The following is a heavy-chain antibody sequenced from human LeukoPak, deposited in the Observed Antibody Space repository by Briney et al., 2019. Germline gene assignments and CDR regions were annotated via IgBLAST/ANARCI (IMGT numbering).Heavy chain of an antibody. CDR1: GYTFTGYY. V-gene: IGHV1-2*02. D-gene: IGHD6-19*01. CDR3: ARGKKQWLYDPSVRGGKSYYFDY. J-gene: IGHJ4*02. Sequence: ASVKVSCKASGYTFTGYYMHWVRQAPGQGLEWMGWINPNSGGTNYAQKFQGRVTMTRDTSISTDYMELSRLRSDDTAVYYCARGKKQWLYDPSVRGGKSYYFDYWGQGTLVTVSS. CDR2: INPNSGGT.